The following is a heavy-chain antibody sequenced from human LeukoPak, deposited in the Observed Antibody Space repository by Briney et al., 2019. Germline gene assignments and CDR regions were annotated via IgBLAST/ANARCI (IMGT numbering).Heavy chain of an antibody. D-gene: IGHD3-10*01. CDR3: AKKRFNAMVRGGGYFEV. Sequence: GGSLRLSCAASGFTVSSNYMSWVRQAPGKGLEWVSITYSGGRTYYADSVKGRFTISRDNAKNTLYLQMNSLRAEDTAVYYCAKKRFNAMVRGGGYFEVWGKGTTVTVSS. V-gene: IGHV3-53*01. CDR2: TYSGGRT. CDR1: GFTVSSNY. J-gene: IGHJ6*04.